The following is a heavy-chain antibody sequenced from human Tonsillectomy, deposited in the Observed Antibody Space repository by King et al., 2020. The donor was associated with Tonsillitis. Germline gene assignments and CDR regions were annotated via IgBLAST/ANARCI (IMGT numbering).Heavy chain of an antibody. V-gene: IGHV4-59*01. J-gene: IGHJ6*03. CDR1: GGSISSYY. CDR2: IYYSGST. D-gene: IGHD4-11*01. Sequence: QLQESGPGLVKPSETLSLTCTVSGGSISSYYWSWIRQPPGKGLEWIGYIYYSGSTNYNPSLKIRVTISVDTSKNQFSLKLSSVTAADTAVYYCAGGRTVTTGDGYYYYYMDVWGKGTTVTVSS. CDR3: AGGRTVTTGDGYYYYYMDV.